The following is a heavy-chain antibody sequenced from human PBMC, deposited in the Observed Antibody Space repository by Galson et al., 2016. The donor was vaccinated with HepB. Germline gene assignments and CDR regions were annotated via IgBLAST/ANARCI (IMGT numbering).Heavy chain of an antibody. Sequence: SLRLSCAASGFSFDYFWMSWVRQAPGKGPEWVANIKQDGREKYYVDSVKGRFAISRDNAKNSVYLQMYNLTADDTAVYYCARAEGILLRPVSWFDPWGQGVLVTVSS. CDR1: GFSFDYFW. CDR3: ARAEGILLRPVSWFDP. CDR2: IKQDGREK. D-gene: IGHD3-3*02. V-gene: IGHV3-7*04. J-gene: IGHJ5*02.